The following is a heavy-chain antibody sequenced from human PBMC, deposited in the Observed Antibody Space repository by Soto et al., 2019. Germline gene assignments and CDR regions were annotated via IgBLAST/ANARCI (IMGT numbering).Heavy chain of an antibody. D-gene: IGHD3-22*01. CDR1: GYTFTSYG. Sequence: ASVKVSCKASGYTFTSYGISWVRQAPGQGPEWMGWISAYNGNTNYAQKLQGRVTMTTDTSTSTVYMELSSLRSEDTAVYYCAGELSPPPYDSSGFDYWGQGTLVTVSS. J-gene: IGHJ4*02. CDR2: ISAYNGNT. CDR3: AGELSPPPYDSSGFDY. V-gene: IGHV1-18*01.